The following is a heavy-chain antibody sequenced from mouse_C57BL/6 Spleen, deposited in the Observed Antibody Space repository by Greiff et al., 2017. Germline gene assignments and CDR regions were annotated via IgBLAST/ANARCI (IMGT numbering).Heavy chain of an antibody. CDR3: TRSRDYGSSSWFAY. V-gene: IGHV1-15*01. D-gene: IGHD1-1*01. Sequence: QVQLQQSGAELVRPGASVTLSCKASGYTFTDYEMHWVKQTPVHGLEWIGAIDPETGGTAYNQKFKGKAILTADKSSSTAYMELRSLTSEDSAVYYCTRSRDYGSSSWFAYWGQGTLVTVSA. CDR1: GYTFTDYE. CDR2: IDPETGGT. J-gene: IGHJ3*01.